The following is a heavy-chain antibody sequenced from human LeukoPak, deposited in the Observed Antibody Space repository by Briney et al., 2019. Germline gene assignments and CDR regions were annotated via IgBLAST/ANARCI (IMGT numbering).Heavy chain of an antibody. CDR1: GFTFSNAW. J-gene: IGHJ3*02. CDR2: IKSKTDVGTT. D-gene: IGHD3-22*01. CDR3: TTQTEKTYYYEGDAFDI. Sequence: GGSLRLSCAASGFTFSNAWMSWVRHAPGKGLEWVGRIKSKTDVGTTDYAAPVKGRFTISRDDSKNTLYLQMNSLKTEDTAVYYCTTQTEKTYYYEGDAFDIWGQGTMVTVSS. V-gene: IGHV3-15*01.